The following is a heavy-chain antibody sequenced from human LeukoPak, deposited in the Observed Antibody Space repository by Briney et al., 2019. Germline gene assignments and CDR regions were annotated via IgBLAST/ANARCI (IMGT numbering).Heavy chain of an antibody. Sequence: GRSLRLSCAASGFTFSSYGMPWVRQAPGKGLEWVAVISYDGSNKYYADSVKGRFTISRDNSKNTLYLQMNSLRAEDTAVYYCAKDGGDWISYWGQGTLVTVSS. CDR3: AKDGGDWISY. V-gene: IGHV3-30*18. CDR1: GFTFSSYG. D-gene: IGHD2-21*02. J-gene: IGHJ4*02. CDR2: ISYDGSNK.